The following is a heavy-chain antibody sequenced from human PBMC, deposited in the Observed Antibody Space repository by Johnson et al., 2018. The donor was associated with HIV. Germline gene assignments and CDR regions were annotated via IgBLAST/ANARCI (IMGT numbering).Heavy chain of an antibody. CDR3: ARVRWVSKWLSYDAFDI. CDR1: EFTFSSYA. V-gene: IGHV3-30*04. D-gene: IGHD3-22*01. J-gene: IGHJ3*02. CDR2: ISYDGSKK. Sequence: QVQLVESGGGVVQPGRSLRLSCAASEFTFSSYAMHWVRQAPGKGLEWVAVISYDGSKKYYADSVKGRVTISRDNSKNMLYLQMNSLRAEDTAVYYCARVRWVSKWLSYDAFDIWGQGTMVTVSS.